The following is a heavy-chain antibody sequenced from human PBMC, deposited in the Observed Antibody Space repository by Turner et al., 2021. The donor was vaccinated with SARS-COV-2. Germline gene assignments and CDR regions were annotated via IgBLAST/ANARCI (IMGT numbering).Heavy chain of an antibody. CDR3: ARDRDDFWSGYHRHAFDI. V-gene: IGHV3-21*01. CDR1: GVTFSSYS. CDR2: SSRRRRYR. J-gene: IGHJ3*02. D-gene: IGHD3-3*01. Sequence: DVQLVESGGGLVEPGGSLRRSCAASGVTFSSYSMNWGRQAPGKGLEWVPSSSRRRRYRYSADTVKGQFTITEDNAKNSLYLKMKSLKAEDTAVYYCARDRDDFWSGYHRHAFDIWGQGTMVTVSS.